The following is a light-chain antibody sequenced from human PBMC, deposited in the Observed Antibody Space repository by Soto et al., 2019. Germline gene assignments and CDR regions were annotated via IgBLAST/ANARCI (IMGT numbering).Light chain of an antibody. CDR2: DAS. V-gene: IGKV3-11*01. Sequence: EIVLTQSPATLSLSPGERATLSCRASQSVRNYLAWYQQKPGQAPRLLIYDASNRATGIPARFSGTGSGTDFTLTISILEPEDFAIYYCQQRSKMPLTFGHGTKVDLK. J-gene: IGKJ1*01. CDR3: QQRSKMPLT. CDR1: QSVRNY.